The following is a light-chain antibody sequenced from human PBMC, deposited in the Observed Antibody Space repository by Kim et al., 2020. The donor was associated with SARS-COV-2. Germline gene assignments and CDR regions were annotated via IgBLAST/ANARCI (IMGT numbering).Light chain of an antibody. V-gene: IGLV2-11*03. CDR3: CSYAGRSTWV. CDR1: GSQVGAYCY. CDR2: DVT. Sequence: SDTISSTETGSQVGAYCYVTWNRQHPGKAPKVMIYDVTERPSVVPDRFTVSKAGNTASLTISGLRAEDEADYYCCSYAGRSTWVFGVGTQLTVL. J-gene: IGLJ3*02.